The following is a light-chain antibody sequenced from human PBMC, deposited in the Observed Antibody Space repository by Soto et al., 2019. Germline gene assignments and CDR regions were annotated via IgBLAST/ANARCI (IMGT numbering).Light chain of an antibody. Sequence: DIQMTQSPSSLSASVGDRVTITCRASQVISNYLAWYQQKPGKVPKLLIYAASTLQSVVPSRFSGSGSGTDFTINISSLQPEDVATYYCQKYNGAPLTFGGGTKVEIK. CDR1: QVISNY. CDR3: QKYNGAPLT. J-gene: IGKJ4*01. CDR2: AAS. V-gene: IGKV1-27*01.